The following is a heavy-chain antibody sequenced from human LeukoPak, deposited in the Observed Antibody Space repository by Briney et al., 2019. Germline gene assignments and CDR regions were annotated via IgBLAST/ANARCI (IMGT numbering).Heavy chain of an antibody. CDR1: GFTFSSYA. V-gene: IGHV3-23*01. CDR2: ISGSGGST. Sequence: GGSLRPSCAASGFTFSSYAMSWVRQAPGKGLEWVSAISGSGGSTYYADSVKGRFTISRDNSKNTLYLQMNSLRAEDTAVYYCAKDSGGYCSSTSCPLGAFDIWGQGTMVTVSS. J-gene: IGHJ3*02. CDR3: AKDSGGYCSSTSCPLGAFDI. D-gene: IGHD2-2*01.